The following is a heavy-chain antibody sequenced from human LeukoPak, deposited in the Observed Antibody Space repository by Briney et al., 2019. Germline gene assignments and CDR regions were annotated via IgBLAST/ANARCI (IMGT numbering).Heavy chain of an antibody. D-gene: IGHD3-22*01. J-gene: IGHJ4*02. CDR1: GGSISHYY. Sequence: SETLSLTCTVSGGSISHYYWSWIRQPPGKGLEWIAYINYSGNTDYNPSLKSRVTISVDTSKNHFSLKLNSVTAADTAVYYCARALYYYDSSGPLPLKWGQGTLVTVSS. V-gene: IGHV4-59*08. CDR2: INYSGNT. CDR3: ARALYYYDSSGPLPLK.